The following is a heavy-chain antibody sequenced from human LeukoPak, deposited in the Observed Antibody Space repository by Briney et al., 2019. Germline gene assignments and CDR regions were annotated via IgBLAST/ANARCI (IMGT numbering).Heavy chain of an antibody. Sequence: GGSLRLSCAASGFNFSIYSMNWVRQAPGKGLEWVSYITRSSTTIYYADSVKGRFTISRDNAKNSLYLQMNSLRAEDTAVYYCARYYDSSGYYYHFDYWGQGTLVTVSS. D-gene: IGHD3-22*01. CDR2: ITRSSTTI. CDR1: GFNFSIYS. J-gene: IGHJ4*02. CDR3: ARYYDSSGYYYHFDY. V-gene: IGHV3-48*01.